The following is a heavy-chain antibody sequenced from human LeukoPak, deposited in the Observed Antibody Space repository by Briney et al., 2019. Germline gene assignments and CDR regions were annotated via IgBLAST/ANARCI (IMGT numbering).Heavy chain of an antibody. CDR3: ARTSGGLLRLSYYYYYGMDV. CDR2: MNPNSGNT. Sequence: ASVKVSCKASGYTFTSYDINWVRQATGQGLEWMGWMNPNSGNTGYAQKFQGRVTMTRNTSISTAYMELSSLRSEDTAVYYCARTSGGLLRLSYYYYYGMDVWGQGTTVTVSS. J-gene: IGHJ6*02. CDR1: GYTFTSYD. D-gene: IGHD3-3*01. V-gene: IGHV1-8*01.